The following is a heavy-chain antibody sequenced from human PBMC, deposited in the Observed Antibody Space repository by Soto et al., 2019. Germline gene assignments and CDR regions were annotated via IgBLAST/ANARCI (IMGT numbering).Heavy chain of an antibody. CDR1: GYTFTSYY. D-gene: IGHD2-15*01. CDR2: IIPILGIA. J-gene: IGHJ4*02. Sequence: SVKVSCKASGYTFTSYYMHWVRQAPGQGLEWMGRIIPILGIANYAQKFQGRVTITADKSTSTAYMELSSLRSEDTAVYYCARGGYCSGGSCYSQYYFDYWGQGTLVTVSS. V-gene: IGHV1-69*04. CDR3: ARGGYCSGGSCYSQYYFDY.